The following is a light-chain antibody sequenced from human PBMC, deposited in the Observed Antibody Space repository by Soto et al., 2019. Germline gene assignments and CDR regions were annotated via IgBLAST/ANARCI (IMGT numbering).Light chain of an antibody. V-gene: IGLV2-14*01. J-gene: IGLJ2*01. CDR2: EVS. CDR3: SSYRSSSTMV. Sequence: QSVLTQPASVSGSLGQSITISCTGTSSDVGGHNSVSWYQHHPGKAPKLIIYEVSNRPSGVSDRFSGSKSGNTASLTISGLQADDEADYHCSSYRSSSTMVFGGGTKLTVL. CDR1: SSDVGGHNS.